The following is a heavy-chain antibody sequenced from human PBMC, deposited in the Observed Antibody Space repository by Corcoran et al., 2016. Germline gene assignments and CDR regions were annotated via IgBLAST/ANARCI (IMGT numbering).Heavy chain of an antibody. CDR2: SNHSGST. CDR3: ATRSVAGWNYGRNWFDP. J-gene: IGHJ5*02. CDR1: GGSFSGYH. Sequence: QVQLQQWGAGLLKPSETLSLTCAVYGGSFSGYHWSWIRQPPGKGLEWIGESNHSGSTNYNPSLKSRVTISVDTSKNQFSLNLSSVTAADTAVYYGATRSVAGWNYGRNWFDPWGQGTLVTVSS. D-gene: IGHD1-7*01. V-gene: IGHV4-34*01.